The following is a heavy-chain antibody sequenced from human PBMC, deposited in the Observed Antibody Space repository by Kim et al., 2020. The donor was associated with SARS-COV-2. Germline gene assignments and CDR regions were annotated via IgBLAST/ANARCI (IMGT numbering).Heavy chain of an antibody. CDR3: ARSIAAAGMNGWFDP. Sequence: GGSLRLSCAASGFTFSSYAMHWVRQAPGKGLEWVAVISYDGSNKYYADSVKGRFTISRDNSKNTLYLQMNSLRAEDTAVYYCARSIAAAGMNGWFDPWGQGTQVTVSS. CDR2: ISYDGSNK. J-gene: IGHJ5*02. V-gene: IGHV3-30-3*01. CDR1: GFTFSSYA. D-gene: IGHD6-13*01.